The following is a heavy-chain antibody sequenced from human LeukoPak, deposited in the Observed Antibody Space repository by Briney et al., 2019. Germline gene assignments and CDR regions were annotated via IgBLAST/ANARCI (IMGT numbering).Heavy chain of an antibody. V-gene: IGHV1-46*01. CDR2: VNPSGGST. J-gene: IGHJ3*02. CDR3: ARGATDAFDI. CDR1: GYTFTSYY. Sequence: GASVKVSCKASGYTFTSYYMHWVRQAPGQGLEWMGIVNPSGGSTSYAQKLQGRVTMTRDTSTSTVYMELSSLRSEDTAVYSCARGATDAFDIWGQGTMVTVSS. D-gene: IGHD1-26*01.